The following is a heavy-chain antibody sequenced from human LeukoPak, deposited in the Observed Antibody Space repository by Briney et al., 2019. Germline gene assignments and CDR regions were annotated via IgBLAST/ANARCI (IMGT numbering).Heavy chain of an antibody. D-gene: IGHD6-13*01. CDR1: GGSISSYY. V-gene: IGHV4-4*07. CDR3: AREPTQPSRWFDP. J-gene: IGHJ5*02. CDR2: IYTSGST. Sequence: KPSDTLSLTCTVSGGSISSYYWRWIRQPAGKGLEWIGRIYTSGSTKYNPSLKSRVTMSIDTSKNQFSLNLTSVTAADTAVYYCAREPTQPSRWFDPWGQGTLVTVSS.